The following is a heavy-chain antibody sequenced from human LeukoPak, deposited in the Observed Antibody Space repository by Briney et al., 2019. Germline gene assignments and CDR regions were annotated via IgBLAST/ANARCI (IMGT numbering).Heavy chain of an antibody. J-gene: IGHJ6*02. D-gene: IGHD5-12*01. CDR1: GYTFTGYY. CDR2: ISAYNGNT. Sequence: ASVKVSCKASGYTFTGYYMHWVRQAPGQGLEWMGWISAYNGNTNYAQKLQGRVTMTTDTSTSTAYMELRSLRSDDTAVYYCARVRYIYYGMDVWGQGTTVTVSS. CDR3: ARVRYIYYGMDV. V-gene: IGHV1-18*04.